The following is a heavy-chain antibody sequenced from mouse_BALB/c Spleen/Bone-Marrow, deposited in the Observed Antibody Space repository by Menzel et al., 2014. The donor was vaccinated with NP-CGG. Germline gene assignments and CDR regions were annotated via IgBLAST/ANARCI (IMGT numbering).Heavy chain of an antibody. CDR1: GYTFTDYA. V-gene: IGHV1S137*01. CDR2: ISTYYGDA. Sequence: QVHVKQSGAELVRPGVSVKISCKGSGYTFTDYAMHWVKQSHAKSLEWIGVISTYYGDASYNQKFKGKATMTVDKSSSTAYMELARLTSEDSATYYCARSGGYDYFDYWGQGTTLTVSS. J-gene: IGHJ2*01. D-gene: IGHD2-2*01. CDR3: ARSGGYDYFDY.